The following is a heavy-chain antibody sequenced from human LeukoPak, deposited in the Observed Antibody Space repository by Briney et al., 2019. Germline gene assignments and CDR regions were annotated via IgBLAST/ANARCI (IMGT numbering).Heavy chain of an antibody. D-gene: IGHD3-16*01. V-gene: IGHV3-23*01. CDR3: AKASWVSSTDAVR. CDR1: GLSFGGFA. J-gene: IGHJ4*02. Sequence: AGGPLRLSFEGSGLSFGGFAISWVGRGPARGLEWVSSIRGNGETFYADSVKGRFTLSSDSSRNTVYFQLNNLRVEDTAIYYCAKASWVSSTDAVRWGQGTLVTVSS. CDR2: IRGNGET.